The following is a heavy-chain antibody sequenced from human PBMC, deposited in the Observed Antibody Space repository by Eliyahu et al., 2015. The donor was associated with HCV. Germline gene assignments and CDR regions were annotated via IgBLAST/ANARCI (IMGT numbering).Heavy chain of an antibody. CDR1: GYSFTSYW. D-gene: IGHD2-8*01. V-gene: IGHV5-51*01. CDR2: IYPGDSDT. J-gene: IGHJ3*01. Sequence: EVQLVQSGAEVKKPGESLEIACKGSGYSFTSYWIGWVRQMPGRGLEWMGIIYPGDSDTRYSPSFQGQVTISADKSISTAYLQWSSLKASDTAMYYCAVTVGGGCTNAPYYRDPFDVWGQGTMVTVSS. CDR3: AVTVGGGCTNAPYYRDPFDV.